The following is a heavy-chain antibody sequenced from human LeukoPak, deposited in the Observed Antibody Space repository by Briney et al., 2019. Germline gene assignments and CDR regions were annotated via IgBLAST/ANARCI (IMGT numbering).Heavy chain of an antibody. V-gene: IGHV3-53*01. CDR2: IYSGGST. CDR3: ARGLRGYKYGSDY. J-gene: IGHJ4*02. Sequence: GGSLRLSCAASGFTFSDYYMRWIRQAPGKGLEWVSLIYSGGSTYYADSVKGRFTISRDNSMNTLYLQMNSLRCEDMAMYYCARGLRGYKYGSDYWGQGTLVTVSS. D-gene: IGHD5-18*01. CDR1: GFTFSDYY.